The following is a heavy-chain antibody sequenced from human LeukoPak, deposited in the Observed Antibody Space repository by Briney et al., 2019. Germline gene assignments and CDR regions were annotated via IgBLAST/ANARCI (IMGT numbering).Heavy chain of an antibody. CDR1: GGSFSGYY. CDR3: ARTPLRLNWFDP. J-gene: IGHJ5*02. CDR2: IYYSGST. D-gene: IGHD5/OR15-5a*01. V-gene: IGHV4-59*08. Sequence: SETLSLTCAVYGGSFSGYYWSWLRQPPGKGLEWIGYIYYSGSTNYNPSLKSRVTISVDTSKNQFSLKLSSVTAADTAVYYCARTPLRLNWFDPWGQGTLVTVSS.